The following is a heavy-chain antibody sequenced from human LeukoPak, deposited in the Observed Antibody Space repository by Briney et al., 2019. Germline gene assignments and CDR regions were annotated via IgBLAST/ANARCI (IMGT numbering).Heavy chain of an antibody. CDR3: ARTVTGYYYYYMDV. CDR1: GGSISSSSYY. Sequence: PSETLSLTCTVSGGSISSSSYYWGWIRQPPGKGLEWIGSTYYSGSTYYNPSLKSRVTISVDTSKNQFSLKLSSVTAADTAVYYCARTVTGYYYYYMDVWGKGTTVTVSS. J-gene: IGHJ6*03. D-gene: IGHD4-11*01. V-gene: IGHV4-39*01. CDR2: TYYSGST.